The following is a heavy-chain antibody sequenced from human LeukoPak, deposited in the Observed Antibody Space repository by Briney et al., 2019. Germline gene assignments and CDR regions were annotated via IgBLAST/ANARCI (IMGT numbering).Heavy chain of an antibody. CDR3: ARSRRYCSGGSCYSGDAFDI. Sequence: ASVKVSCKASGYTFTGYYMHWVRQAPGQGLEWLGWINLNSGGTNYAQKFQGRVTMTRDTSISTAYMELSRLRSDDTAVYYCARSRRYCSGGSCYSGDAFDIWGQGTMVTVSS. D-gene: IGHD2-15*01. J-gene: IGHJ3*02. CDR1: GYTFTGYY. CDR2: INLNSGGT. V-gene: IGHV1-2*02.